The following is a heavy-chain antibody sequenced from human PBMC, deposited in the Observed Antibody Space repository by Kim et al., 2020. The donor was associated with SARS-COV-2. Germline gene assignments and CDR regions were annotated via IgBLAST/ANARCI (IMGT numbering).Heavy chain of an antibody. Sequence: GGSLRLSCAASGFTFSSYAMHWVRQAPGKGLEWVALISYDGSKKYYVDSVKGRFTISRDNSKNTLYLQMNSLRAEDTVVYYCARDLGGYFDYWGQGTLVTVSS. D-gene: IGHD2-15*01. J-gene: IGHJ4*02. CDR1: GFTFSSYA. CDR3: ARDLGGYFDY. CDR2: ISYDGSKK. V-gene: IGHV3-30*04.